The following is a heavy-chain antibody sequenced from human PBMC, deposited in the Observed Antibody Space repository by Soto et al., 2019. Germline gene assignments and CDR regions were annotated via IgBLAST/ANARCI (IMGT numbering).Heavy chain of an antibody. D-gene: IGHD3-22*01. CDR1: GGSISSYY. V-gene: IGHV4-59*01. CDR2: IYYSGST. CDR3: ARDKGPYYYDRYNYYGMDV. J-gene: IGHJ6*02. Sequence: PSETLSLTCTVSGGSISSYYWSWIRQPPGKGLEWIGYIYYSGSTNYNPSLKSRVTISVDTSKNQFSLKLSSVTAADTAVYYCARDKGPYYYDRYNYYGMDVWGQGTTVTVSS.